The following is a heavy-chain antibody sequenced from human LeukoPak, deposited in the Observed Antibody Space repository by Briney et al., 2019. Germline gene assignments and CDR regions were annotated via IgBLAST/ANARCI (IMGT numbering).Heavy chain of an antibody. D-gene: IGHD6-19*01. J-gene: IGHJ4*02. V-gene: IGHV4-59*02. CDR1: GGSVRSYH. Sequence: PSETLSLTCTASGGSVRSYHWSWIRQSPGKGLEWIGQIYYSGSATYNPSLGSRVTISVDTSKNEFSLKVSSVTAADTAVYFCARYGIGWYSFDYWGQGTLVTVSS. CDR2: IYYSGSA. CDR3: ARYGIGWYSFDY.